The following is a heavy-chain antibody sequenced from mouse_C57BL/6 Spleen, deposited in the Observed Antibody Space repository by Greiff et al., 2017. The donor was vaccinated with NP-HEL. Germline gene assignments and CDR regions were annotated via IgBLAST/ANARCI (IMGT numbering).Heavy chain of an antibody. CDR3: ARANYDGAMDY. J-gene: IGHJ4*01. V-gene: IGHV1-69*01. D-gene: IGHD2-4*01. CDR2: IDPSDSYT. Sequence: QVQLHQPGAELVMPGASVKLSCKASGYTFTSYWMHWVKQRPGQGLEWIGEIDPSDSYTNYNQKFKGKSTLTVDKSSSTAYMQLSSLTSEDSAVYYCARANYDGAMDYWGQGTSVTVSS. CDR1: GYTFTSYW.